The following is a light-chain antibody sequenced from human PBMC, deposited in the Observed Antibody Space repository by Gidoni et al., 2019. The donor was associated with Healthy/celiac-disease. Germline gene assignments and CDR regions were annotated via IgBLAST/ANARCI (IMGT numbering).Light chain of an antibody. Sequence: QSALTQPASVSGSPGQSITISCTGTSSDVGGYNYVSWYQQHPGKAPKLMIYEVSNRPSGVSNRFSGSKSGNTASLTISGLQAEEEADYYCSSYTSSSNLVVFGTGTKVTVL. CDR1: SSDVGGYNY. J-gene: IGLJ1*01. CDR2: EVS. V-gene: IGLV2-14*01. CDR3: SSYTSSSNLVV.